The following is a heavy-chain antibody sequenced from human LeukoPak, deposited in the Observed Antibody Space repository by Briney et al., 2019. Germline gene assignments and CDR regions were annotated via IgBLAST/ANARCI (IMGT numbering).Heavy chain of an antibody. J-gene: IGHJ4*02. CDR2: IWSDGSNK. CDR3: ARHLYSNGWYNCFDY. Sequence: PGGSLRLPCTASGFTFSSYAIHWVRQTPGKGLEWVADIWSDGSNKYYADSVKGRFTISRDNSKNTLNLQMNSLRAEVTAVYYCARHLYSNGWYNCFDYWGQGTLVTVSS. CDR1: GFTFSSYA. V-gene: IGHV3-33*08. D-gene: IGHD6-19*01.